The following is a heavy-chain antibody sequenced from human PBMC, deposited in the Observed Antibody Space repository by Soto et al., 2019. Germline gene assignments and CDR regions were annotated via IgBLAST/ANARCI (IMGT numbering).Heavy chain of an antibody. CDR1: GFTFSSYA. D-gene: IGHD3-22*01. Sequence: GGSLRLSCAASGFTFSSYAMHWVRQAPGKGLEWVAVISYDGSNKYYADSVKGRFTISRDNSKNTLYLQMNSLRAEDTAVYYCASGAEYISSGYYGEVDHWGQGTQVTVSS. CDR2: ISYDGSNK. J-gene: IGHJ5*02. CDR3: ASGAEYISSGYYGEVDH. V-gene: IGHV3-30-3*01.